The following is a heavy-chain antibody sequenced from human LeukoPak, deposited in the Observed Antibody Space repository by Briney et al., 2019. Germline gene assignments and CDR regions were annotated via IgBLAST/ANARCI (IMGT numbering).Heavy chain of an antibody. CDR3: ARDLELERNRWNYFES. CDR2: IDYRGST. V-gene: IGHV4-59*01. CDR1: GGSISSFL. D-gene: IGHD1-1*01. J-gene: IGHJ4*02. Sequence: PSETLSLTCTVSGGSISSFLWSWIRQPPGKGLEWLGCIDYRGSTQYNPSLKSRVTISVDTSKQQFSLKLSSVTAADTAVYYCARDLELERNRWNYFESWGQGTLVTVSS.